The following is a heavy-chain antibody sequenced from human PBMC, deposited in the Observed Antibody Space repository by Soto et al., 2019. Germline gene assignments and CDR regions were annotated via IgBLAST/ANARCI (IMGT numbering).Heavy chain of an antibody. V-gene: IGHV1-18*04. J-gene: IGHJ6*02. D-gene: IGHD6-6*01. CDR2: ISAYNGNT. CDR3: ARGSAARPWDYYYGMDV. Sequence: ASVKVSCKASGYTFTSYGISWVRQAPGQGLEWMGWISAYNGNTNYAQKLQGRVTMTTDTSTSTAYMELRSLRSDDTAVYHCARGSAARPWDYYYGMDVWGQGTTVTVSS. CDR1: GYTFTSYG.